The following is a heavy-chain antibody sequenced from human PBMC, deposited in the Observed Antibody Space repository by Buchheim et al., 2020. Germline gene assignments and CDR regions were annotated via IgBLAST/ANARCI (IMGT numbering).Heavy chain of an antibody. CDR1: GFTFSSYA. Sequence: QVQLVESGGGVVQPGRSLRLSCAASGFTFSSYAMHWVRQAPGKGLEWVAVISYDGSNKYYADSVKGRFTISRDNSKNTLYLQMNSLRAEDTAVYYCARDLSSSSWYGRHYYYYGMDVWGQGTT. CDR2: ISYDGSNK. CDR3: ARDLSSSSWYGRHYYYYGMDV. V-gene: IGHV3-30-3*01. J-gene: IGHJ6*02. D-gene: IGHD6-13*01.